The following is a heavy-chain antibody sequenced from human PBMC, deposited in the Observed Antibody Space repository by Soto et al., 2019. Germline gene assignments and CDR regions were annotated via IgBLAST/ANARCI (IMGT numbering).Heavy chain of an antibody. V-gene: IGHV1-69*01. D-gene: IGHD2-15*01. J-gene: IGHJ4*02. Sequence: QVQLVQSGAEVQKPGSSVKVSCKASGGTFSSYAISWVRQAPGQGLEWMGGIIPIFGTANYAQKFQGRVTITADESTSTAYMELSSLRSEDTAVYYCASSIPCSGGSCYFAYFDYWGQGTLVTVSS. CDR1: GGTFSSYA. CDR2: IIPIFGTA. CDR3: ASSIPCSGGSCYFAYFDY.